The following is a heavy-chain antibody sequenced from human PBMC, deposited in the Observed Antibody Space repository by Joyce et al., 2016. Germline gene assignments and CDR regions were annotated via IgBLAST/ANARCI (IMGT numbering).Heavy chain of an antibody. V-gene: IGHV1-69*01. Sequence: QVQLVQSGAEVKKPGSSVKVSCKASGGTFSNYAISWVRQAPGQGLEWMGGISPIFGTTNYAQKFQGRVTITADESTSTAYMELSSLRSEDTAVYYCARGARAAAGTFDAFDIWGQGTMVTVSS. CDR1: GGTFSNYA. J-gene: IGHJ3*02. D-gene: IGHD6-13*01. CDR3: ARGARAAAGTFDAFDI. CDR2: ISPIFGTT.